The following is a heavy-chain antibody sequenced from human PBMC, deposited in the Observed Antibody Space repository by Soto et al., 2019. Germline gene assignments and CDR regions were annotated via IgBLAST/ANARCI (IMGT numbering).Heavy chain of an antibody. D-gene: IGHD1-1*01. Sequence: PGGSLRLSCAASGFTFSDSYMSWIRQAPGKGLEWLSYISSGGSAIYYADSVKGRFTISRDNAKNSLYLQMNSLRAEDTAVYYCARVYNWRFDYWGQGTLVTVSS. V-gene: IGHV3-11*01. CDR2: ISSGGSAI. J-gene: IGHJ4*01. CDR3: ARVYNWRFDY. CDR1: GFTFSDSY.